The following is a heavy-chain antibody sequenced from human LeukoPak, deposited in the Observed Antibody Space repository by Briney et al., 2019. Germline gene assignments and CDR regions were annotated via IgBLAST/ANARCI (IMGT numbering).Heavy chain of an antibody. D-gene: IGHD2-2*02. V-gene: IGHV1-2*02. CDR3: ASRSVPAAINFDY. Sequence: ASVKVSCKPSGYTFTGYYMHWVRQAPGQGLEWMGWINPNSGGTNYAQKFQGRVTMTRDTSISTAYMELSRLRSDDTAVYYCASRSVPAAINFDYWGQGTLVTVSS. CDR2: INPNSGGT. CDR1: GYTFTGYY. J-gene: IGHJ4*02.